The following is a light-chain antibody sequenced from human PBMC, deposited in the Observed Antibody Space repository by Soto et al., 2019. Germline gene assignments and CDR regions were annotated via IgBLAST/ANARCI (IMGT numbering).Light chain of an antibody. Sequence: QSVLTQPPSASGTPGQRVTISCSGSSSNVGSNAVNWYQQLPGTAPKLLIYSNDQRPSGVPDRFSGSGSGTSASLAISGLQSEDEADYYCAAWDDSLNGWVLGGGTKPTVL. V-gene: IGLV1-44*01. J-gene: IGLJ3*02. CDR2: SND. CDR1: SSNVGSNA. CDR3: AAWDDSLNGWV.